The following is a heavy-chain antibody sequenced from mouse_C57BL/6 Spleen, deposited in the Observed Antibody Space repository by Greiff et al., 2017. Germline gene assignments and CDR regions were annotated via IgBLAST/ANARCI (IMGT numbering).Heavy chain of an antibody. CDR2: IDPSDSYT. Sequence: QVQLQQPGAELVMPGASVKLSCKASGYTFTSYWMHWVKQRPGQGLEWIGEIDPSDSYTNYNQKFKGKSTLTVDKSSSTAYMQLSSLTSEDSAVYYCARRGIYYGNFYAMDDWGQGTSVTVSS. J-gene: IGHJ4*01. V-gene: IGHV1-69*01. CDR1: GYTFTSYW. D-gene: IGHD2-1*01. CDR3: ARRGIYYGNFYAMDD.